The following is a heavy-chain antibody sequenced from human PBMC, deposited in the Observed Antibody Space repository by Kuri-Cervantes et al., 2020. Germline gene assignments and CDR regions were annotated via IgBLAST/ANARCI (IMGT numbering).Heavy chain of an antibody. V-gene: IGHV3-23*01. CDR3: AKDPSSPYGDYDYFDY. Sequence: GGSLRLSCAASGFTFSSYAMSWVRQAPGKGLDWVSAISGSGGSTYYADSVKGRFTISRDNSKNTLYLQMNSLRAEDTAVYYCAKDPSSPYGDYDYFDYWGQGTLVTVSS. J-gene: IGHJ4*02. CDR2: ISGSGGST. CDR1: GFTFSSYA. D-gene: IGHD4-17*01.